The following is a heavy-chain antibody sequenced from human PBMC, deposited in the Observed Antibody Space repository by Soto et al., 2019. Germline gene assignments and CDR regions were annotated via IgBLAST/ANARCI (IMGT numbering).Heavy chain of an antibody. V-gene: IGHV1-58*01. D-gene: IGHD2-21*02. CDR1: GFTFTSSA. CDR3: AADRTYCGGDCYVD. CDR2: IVVGSGNT. J-gene: IGHJ4*02. Sequence: QMQLVQSGPEVKKPGTSVKVSCKASGFTFTSSAVQWVRQARGQRLEWIGWIVVGSGNTNYAQKFQERVTITRDMSTSTAYRELSSLRFEDTAVYYWAADRTYCGGDCYVDWGQGTLVTVSS.